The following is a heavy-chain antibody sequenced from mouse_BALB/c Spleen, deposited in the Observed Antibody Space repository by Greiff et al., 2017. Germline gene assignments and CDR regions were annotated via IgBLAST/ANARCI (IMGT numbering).Heavy chain of an antibody. J-gene: IGHJ4*01. CDR2: ISSGSSTI. Sequence: EVKLVESGGGLVQPGGSRKLSCAASGFTFSSFGMHWVRQAPEKGLEWVAYISSGSSTIYYADTVKGRFTISRDNPKNTLFLQMTSLRSEDTAMYYCARSTGGDAMDYWGQGTSVTVSS. CDR1: GFTFSSFG. V-gene: IGHV5-17*02. CDR3: ARSTGGDAMDY.